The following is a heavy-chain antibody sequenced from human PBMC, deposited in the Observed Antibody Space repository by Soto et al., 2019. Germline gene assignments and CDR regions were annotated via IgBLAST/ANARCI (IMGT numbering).Heavy chain of an antibody. D-gene: IGHD3-10*01. J-gene: IGHJ4*02. V-gene: IGHV3-23*01. CDR2: ISGSGGST. CDR1: GFTFSSYA. CDR3: AKVRMVRGVIPLYYFDY. Sequence: GGSLRLSCAASGFTFSSYAMSWVRQAPGKGLEWVSAISGSGGSTYYADSVKGRFTISRDNSKNTLYLQMNSLRAEATAFFYCAKVRMVRGVIPLYYFDYWGQGTLVTVSS.